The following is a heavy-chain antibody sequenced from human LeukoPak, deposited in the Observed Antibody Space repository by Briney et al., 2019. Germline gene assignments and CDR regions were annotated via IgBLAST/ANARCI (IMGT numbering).Heavy chain of an antibody. CDR3: ARSDGAGATDY. V-gene: IGHV4-59*01. Sequence: KTSETLSLTCTVSGGSISGYYWSWIRQPPGKGLEWIGYIYYSGNSNYNPSLKSRVTISADTSKNQFSLNLSSVTAADTAVYYCARSDGAGATDYWGQGTLVTVSS. CDR2: IYYSGNS. D-gene: IGHD1-26*01. CDR1: GGSISGYY. J-gene: IGHJ4*02.